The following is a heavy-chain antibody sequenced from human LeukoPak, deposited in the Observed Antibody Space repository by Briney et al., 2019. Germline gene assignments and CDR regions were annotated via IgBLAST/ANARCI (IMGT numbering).Heavy chain of an antibody. CDR1: GYTFTSYG. J-gene: IGHJ4*02. CDR3: ARVHSYCSSTSCLDY. D-gene: IGHD2-2*01. CDR2: ISAYNGNT. V-gene: IGHV1-18*01. Sequence: ASVKVSCKASGYTFTSYGISWVRQAPGQGLEWMGWISAYNGNTNYAQKLQGRVTMTTDTSTSTGYMELRSLRSDDTAVYYCARVHSYCSSTSCLDYWGRGTLVTVSS.